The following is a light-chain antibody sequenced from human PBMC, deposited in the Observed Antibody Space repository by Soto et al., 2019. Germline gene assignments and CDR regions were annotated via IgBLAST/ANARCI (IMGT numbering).Light chain of an antibody. CDR1: QSVYKF. CDR3: QHRGNWT. V-gene: IGKV3-11*01. CDR2: DTS. J-gene: IGKJ1*01. Sequence: EIVLTQSPATLSLSPGERATLSCRASQSVYKFLAWYQQTGGRAPRLLIYDTSNRATGIPARFTGSGSGTDFTLTITCLEPEDVAVYYCQHRGNWTFGQGTKVEIK.